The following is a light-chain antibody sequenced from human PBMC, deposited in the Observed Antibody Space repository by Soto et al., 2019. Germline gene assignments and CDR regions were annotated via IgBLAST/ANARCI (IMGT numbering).Light chain of an antibody. J-gene: IGKJ1*01. V-gene: IGKV3-20*01. CDR2: GAS. CDR3: QHYCSSHPT. CDR1: QSGRTNS. Sequence: EIVLTQSPGTLSLSPGERATLSCIDSQSGRTNSLAWYQRKPGQDPRLLFYGASSRATGIPDRFSGSGSGTDFTLTITRLEAEEFAVYYCQHYCSSHPTVGQGTKVEIK.